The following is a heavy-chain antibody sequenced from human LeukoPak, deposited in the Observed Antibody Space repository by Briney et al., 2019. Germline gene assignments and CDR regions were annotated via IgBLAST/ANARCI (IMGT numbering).Heavy chain of an antibody. CDR3: ARDQGSRQWPGDYNWFDP. D-gene: IGHD6-19*01. V-gene: IGHV1-18*01. CDR2: ISAYNGNT. CDR1: GYTFTSYG. J-gene: IGHJ5*02. Sequence: ASVKVSCKASGYTFTSYGISWVRQAPGQGLEWMGWISAYNGNTNYAQKFQGRVTMTRDTSISTAYMELSRLRSDDTAVYYCARDQGSRQWPGDYNWFDPWGQGTLVTVSS.